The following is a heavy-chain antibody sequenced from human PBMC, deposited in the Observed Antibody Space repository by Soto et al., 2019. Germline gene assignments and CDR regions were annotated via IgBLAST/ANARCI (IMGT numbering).Heavy chain of an antibody. CDR3: ARGSTHPYYFDY. CDR1: GFTFSSYW. Sequence: GGSLRLSCAASGFTFSSYWMHWVRQAPGKGLVWVSRINSDGSSTSYADSVKGRFTISRDNAKNTLYLQMNSLRAEDTAVYYCARGSTHPYYFDYWGQGTLVTVS. CDR2: INSDGSST. V-gene: IGHV3-74*01. J-gene: IGHJ4*02.